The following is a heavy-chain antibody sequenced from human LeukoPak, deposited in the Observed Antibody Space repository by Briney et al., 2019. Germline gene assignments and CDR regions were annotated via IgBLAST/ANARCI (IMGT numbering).Heavy chain of an antibody. Sequence: SVKVSCKASGGTFSSYAISWVRQAPGQGLEWMGRIIPILGIANYAQKFQGRVTITADKSTSTAYMELSSLRSEDTAVYYCARATHGSGYYYYFDYWGQGTLVTVSS. CDR3: ARATHGSGYYYYFDY. J-gene: IGHJ4*02. V-gene: IGHV1-69*04. CDR1: GGTFSSYA. D-gene: IGHD3-22*01. CDR2: IIPILGIA.